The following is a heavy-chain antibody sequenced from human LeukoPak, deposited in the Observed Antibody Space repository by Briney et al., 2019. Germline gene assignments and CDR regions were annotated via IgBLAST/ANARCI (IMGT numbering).Heavy chain of an antibody. V-gene: IGHV1-18*01. D-gene: IGHD6-19*01. CDR3: ARDRDSSGWFWAGPYYYYYGMDV. Sequence: GSVKVSCKASGYTFTSYGISWVRQAPGQGLEWMGWISAYNGNTNYAQKLQGRVTMTTDTSTSTAYMELRSLRSDDTAVYYCARDRDSSGWFWAGPYYYYYGMDVWGQGTTVTVSS. CDR1: GYTFTSYG. J-gene: IGHJ6*02. CDR2: ISAYNGNT.